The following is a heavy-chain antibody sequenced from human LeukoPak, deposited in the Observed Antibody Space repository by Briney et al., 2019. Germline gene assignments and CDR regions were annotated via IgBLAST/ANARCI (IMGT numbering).Heavy chain of an antibody. CDR1: GFTFSSYA. Sequence: GGSLRLSCAASGFTFSSYAMHWVRQAPGKGLEWVAVISYDGSNKYYADSVKGRITISRDNSKNTLYLQMNSLRAEDTAVYYCARARAERRFLEWLSPVYYYYGMDVWGQGTTVTVSS. V-gene: IGHV3-30-3*01. CDR2: ISYDGSNK. J-gene: IGHJ6*02. D-gene: IGHD3-3*01. CDR3: ARARAERRFLEWLSPVYYYYGMDV.